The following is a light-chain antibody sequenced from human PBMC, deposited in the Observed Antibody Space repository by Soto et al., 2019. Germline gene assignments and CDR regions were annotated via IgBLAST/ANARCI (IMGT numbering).Light chain of an antibody. CDR3: CSYAGSSTSVV. V-gene: IGLV2-23*01. CDR1: SSDVGSYNL. Sequence: QSALTQPASVSGSPGQSITISCTGTSSDVGSYNLVSWYQQHPGKAPKLMIYEGNKRPSGVSNRFSGSKSGNTASLTISGLQAEDEADYYCCSYAGSSTSVVFGGGTKLTVL. CDR2: EGN. J-gene: IGLJ2*01.